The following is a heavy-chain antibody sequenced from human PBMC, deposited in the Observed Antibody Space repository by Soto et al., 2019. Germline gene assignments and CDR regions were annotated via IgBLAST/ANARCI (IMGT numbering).Heavy chain of an antibody. D-gene: IGHD3-10*01. V-gene: IGHV3-33*01. Sequence: PGGSLRLSCAASGFTFSSYGMHWVRQAPGKGLEWVAVIWYDGSNKYYADSVKGRFTISRDNSKNTLYLQMNSLRAEDTAVYYCPRAMRGSAPWYYYGMDVWGQGTTVTVSS. J-gene: IGHJ6*02. CDR3: PRAMRGSAPWYYYGMDV. CDR2: IWYDGSNK. CDR1: GFTFSSYG.